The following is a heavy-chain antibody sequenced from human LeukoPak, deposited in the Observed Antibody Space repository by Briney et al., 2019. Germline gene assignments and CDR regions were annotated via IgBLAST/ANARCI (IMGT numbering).Heavy chain of an antibody. V-gene: IGHV3-7*01. CDR1: GFTFSSYW. CDR2: IKQDGSEK. Sequence: GGSLRLSCAASGFTFSSYWMSWVRQAPGKGLEWVANIKQDGSEKYYVDSVKGRFTISRDNAKNSLYLQMNSLRAEDTAVYYCARSKRDLEYSDYDPPYYFDYWGQGTLVTVSS. J-gene: IGHJ4*02. D-gene: IGHD5-12*01. CDR3: ARSKRDLEYSDYDPPYYFDY.